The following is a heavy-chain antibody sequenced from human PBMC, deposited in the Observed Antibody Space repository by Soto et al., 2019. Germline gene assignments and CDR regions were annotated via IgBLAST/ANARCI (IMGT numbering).Heavy chain of an antibody. J-gene: IGHJ4*02. CDR1: GGSFSGYY. CDR2: INHSGST. V-gene: IGHV4-34*01. Sequence: QVQLQQWGAGLLKPSETLSLTCAVYGGSFSGYYWSWIRQPPGKGLEWIGEINHSGSTNYNPSLKSRVTISVDTSKNQFSLKLSSVTSADTAVYYCARGNPYFDWLLSDYLGQGTLVTVSS. CDR3: ARGNPYFDWLLSDY. D-gene: IGHD3-9*01.